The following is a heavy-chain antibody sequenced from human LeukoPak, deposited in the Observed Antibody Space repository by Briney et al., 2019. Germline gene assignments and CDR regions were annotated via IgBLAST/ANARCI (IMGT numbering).Heavy chain of an antibody. Sequence: PGASVKVSCKASGYTFTSYYMHWVRQAPGQGLEWMGIINPSGGSTSYAQKFQGRVTMTRDMSTSAVYMELSSLRSEDTAVYYCASGAAGTPSFDYWGQGTLVTVSS. CDR3: ASGAAGTPSFDY. D-gene: IGHD6-13*01. V-gene: IGHV1-46*01. CDR1: GYTFTSYY. CDR2: INPSGGST. J-gene: IGHJ4*02.